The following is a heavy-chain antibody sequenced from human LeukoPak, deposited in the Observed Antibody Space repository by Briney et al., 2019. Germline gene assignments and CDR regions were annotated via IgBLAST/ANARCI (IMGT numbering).Heavy chain of an antibody. V-gene: IGHV3-7*05. CDR3: ARDGSTGAVDFDY. Sequence: GGSLRFSCAASGFTFSSYWMSWVRQAPGKGLEWVASTKQDGGEKYYVDSVKGRFTISRDNAKSSLYLQMNSLRAEDTAVYYCARDGSTGAVDFDYWGQGTLVTVSS. J-gene: IGHJ4*02. CDR2: TKQDGGEK. CDR1: GFTFSSYW. D-gene: IGHD7-27*01.